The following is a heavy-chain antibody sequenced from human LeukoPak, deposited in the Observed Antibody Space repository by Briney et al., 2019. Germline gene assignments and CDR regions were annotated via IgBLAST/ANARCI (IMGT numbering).Heavy chain of an antibody. J-gene: IGHJ4*02. Sequence: ASVKVSCKASGYTFTGYYMHWVQQAPGQGLEWMGRINPNSGGTNYAQKFQGRVTMTRDTSISTAYMELSRLRSDDTAVYYCARASFDLEWYGDWGQGTLVTVSS. D-gene: IGHD3-3*01. CDR2: INPNSGGT. CDR3: ARASFDLEWYGD. V-gene: IGHV1-2*06. CDR1: GYTFTGYY.